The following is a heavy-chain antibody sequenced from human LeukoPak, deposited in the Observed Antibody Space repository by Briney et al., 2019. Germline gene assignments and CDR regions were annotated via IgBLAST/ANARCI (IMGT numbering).Heavy chain of an antibody. J-gene: IGHJ2*01. CDR2: ISSSSSYI. D-gene: IGHD3-3*01. CDR1: GFAFSSYS. Sequence: GGSLRLSRAASGFAFSSYSMNWVRQAPGKGLEWVSSISSSSSYIYYADSVKGRFTISRDNAKNSLYLQMNSLRAEDTAVYYCARDSEYDFWSGYHPGWYFDLWGRGTLVTVSS. CDR3: ARDSEYDFWSGYHPGWYFDL. V-gene: IGHV3-21*01.